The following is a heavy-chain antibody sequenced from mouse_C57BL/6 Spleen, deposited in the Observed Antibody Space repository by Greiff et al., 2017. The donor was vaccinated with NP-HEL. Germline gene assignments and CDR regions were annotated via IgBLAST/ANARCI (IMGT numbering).Heavy chain of an antibody. CDR2: IDPSDSYT. CDR3: ARWRAYYSNYNYAMDY. D-gene: IGHD2-5*01. Sequence: QVQLQQPGAELVMPGASVKLSCKASGYTFTSYWMHWVKQRPGQGLEWIGEIDPSDSYTNYNQKFTGKSTLTVDKSSSTAYMQLSSLTSEDSAVYYCARWRAYYSNYNYAMDYWGQGTSVTVSS. J-gene: IGHJ4*01. CDR1: GYTFTSYW. V-gene: IGHV1-69*01.